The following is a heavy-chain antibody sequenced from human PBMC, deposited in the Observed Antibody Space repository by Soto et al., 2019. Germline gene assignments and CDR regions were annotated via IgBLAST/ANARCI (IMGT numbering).Heavy chain of an antibody. CDR1: GGSFSGYY. D-gene: IGHD2-8*02. J-gene: IGHJ6*02. Sequence: AETLSVTCAVSGGSFSGYYWNWIRQPPGKGLEWIGEINHSGTTNYNPSLESRVTISVDTSNTLFSLRLRSVTAADTAVYYCVRRRTSDWWGRLMDVWGQGTTVPVSS. CDR2: INHSGTT. CDR3: VRRRTSDWWGRLMDV. V-gene: IGHV4-34*01.